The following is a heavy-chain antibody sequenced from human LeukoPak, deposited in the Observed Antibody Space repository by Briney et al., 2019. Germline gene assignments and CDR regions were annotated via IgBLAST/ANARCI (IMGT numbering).Heavy chain of an antibody. CDR2: IYQSGST. V-gene: IGHV4-59*12. J-gene: IGHJ6*03. Sequence: SETLSLTCTVSGGSISNYYWSWIRRPPGKGLEWIGYIYQSGSTDYNPSLKSRVTISVDTSKNQFSLKLTSVTAADTAVYYCARSLNPEPYYCYYYYMDVWGKGTTVTVSS. CDR3: ARSLNPEPYYCYYYYMDV. CDR1: GGSISNYY.